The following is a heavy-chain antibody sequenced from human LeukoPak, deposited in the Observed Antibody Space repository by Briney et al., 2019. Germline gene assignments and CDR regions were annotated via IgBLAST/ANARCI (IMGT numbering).Heavy chain of an antibody. D-gene: IGHD1-14*01. V-gene: IGHV3-7*01. CDR3: ARDLFARPGVYFDY. CDR1: GFTFSSYW. Sequence: GGSLRLSCAASGFTFSSYWMNWARQAPGKGLEWVASINHNGNVNYYVDSVKGRFTISRDNAKNSLYLQMSNLRAEDTAVYYCARDLFARPGVYFDYWGQGTLVTVSS. J-gene: IGHJ4*02. CDR2: INHNGNVN.